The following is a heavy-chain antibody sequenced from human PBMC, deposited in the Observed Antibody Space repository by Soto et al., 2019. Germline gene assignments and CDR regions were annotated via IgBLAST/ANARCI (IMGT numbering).Heavy chain of an antibody. CDR1: GFTFSSYG. Sequence: GGSLRLSCAASGFTFSSYGMHWVRQAPGKGLEWVAVISYDGRNKYYADSVKGRSTISRDNPKNTLYLQMNSLRADDTAVYYCAKEHYGSGSDLDYWGQGTLV. J-gene: IGHJ4*02. CDR3: AKEHYGSGSDLDY. CDR2: ISYDGRNK. D-gene: IGHD3-10*01. V-gene: IGHV3-30*18.